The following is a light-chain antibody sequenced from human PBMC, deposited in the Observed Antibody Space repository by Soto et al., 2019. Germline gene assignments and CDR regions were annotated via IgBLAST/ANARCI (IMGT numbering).Light chain of an antibody. CDR3: QQRSNWPPIT. Sequence: EIVLTQSPATLSLSPGERATLSCMASQSVSSYLAWYQQKPGQAPRLLIYDASNRATGIPARFSGSGSGTDFTLTISSLEPEDFAVYYCQQRSNWPPITFGQGTLLEIK. V-gene: IGKV3-11*01. CDR1: QSVSSY. J-gene: IGKJ5*01. CDR2: DAS.